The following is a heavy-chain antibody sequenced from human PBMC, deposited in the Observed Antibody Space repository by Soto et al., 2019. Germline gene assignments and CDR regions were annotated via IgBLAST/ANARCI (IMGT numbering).Heavy chain of an antibody. Sequence: GRSLRLSCAASGFTLRSYAMHWVRQAPGKRQEWVAVISYDGSNKYYADSVKGRFTISRDNSKNTLYLQLNSLRAEDTAVYYGAKSDDDSSDHVGYLDYWGHGTMVTGSS. V-gene: IGHV3-30-3*02. D-gene: IGHD3-22*01. CDR1: GFTLRSYA. J-gene: IGHJ4*01. CDR3: AKSDDDSSDHVGYLDY. CDR2: ISYDGSNK.